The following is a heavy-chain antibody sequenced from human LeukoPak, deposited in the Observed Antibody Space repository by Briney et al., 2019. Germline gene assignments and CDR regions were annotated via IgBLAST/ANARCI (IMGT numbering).Heavy chain of an antibody. CDR1: GYSISSGYY. CDR3: ARAQTSTRITIFGVPNWFDP. J-gene: IGHJ5*02. CDR2: IYHSGST. D-gene: IGHD3-3*01. V-gene: IGHV4-38-2*02. Sequence: SETLSLTCTVSGYSISSGYYWGWIRQPPGKGLEWIGSIYHSGSTYYNPSLKSRVIISVDTSKNQFSLKLSSVTAADTAVYYCARAQTSTRITIFGVPNWFDPWGQGTLVTVSS.